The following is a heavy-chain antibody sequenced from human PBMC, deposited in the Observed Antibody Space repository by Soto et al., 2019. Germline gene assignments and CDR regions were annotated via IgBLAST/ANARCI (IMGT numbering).Heavy chain of an antibody. CDR1: GYSFHNFG. CDR2: ISGQIAKT. Sequence: QVQLVQSGPEVKKPGASVKVSCKASGYSFHNFGIIWVRQAPGQVLEWMGWISGQIAKTNYAQKFQGKVTMTTDTYTSTAYMELNTLTSDDTAMYYCARGPPSGSFSLTPRYWGQGTLVTVSA. CDR3: ARGPPSGSFSLTPRY. D-gene: IGHD1-26*01. V-gene: IGHV1-18*04. J-gene: IGHJ4*02.